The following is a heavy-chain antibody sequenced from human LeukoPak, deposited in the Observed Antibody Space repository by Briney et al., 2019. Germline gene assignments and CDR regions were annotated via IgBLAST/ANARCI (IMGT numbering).Heavy chain of an antibody. CDR1: EFTISRYW. V-gene: IGHV3-74*01. CDR2: INNDGSIT. CDR3: ARDHGRYCSGGSCYFGGFFEY. J-gene: IGHJ4*02. D-gene: IGHD2-15*01. Sequence: GGSLRLSCAASEFTISRYWMHWVRQAPGKGLVWVSNINNDGSITTYAGSVKGRFTISRDNAKNSLYLRMNGLRAEDTAVYYCARDHGRYCSGGSCYFGGFFEYWGQGTLGTVSS.